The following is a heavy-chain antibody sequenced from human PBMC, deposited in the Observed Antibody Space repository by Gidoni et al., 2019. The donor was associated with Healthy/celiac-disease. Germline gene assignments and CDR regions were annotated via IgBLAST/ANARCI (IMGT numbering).Heavy chain of an antibody. Sequence: EVQLVESGGGLVQPGRSLRLSCAASGFTFDDYAMHWVRQAPGKGLEWVSGSSWNSGSIGYADSVKGRFTISRDNAKNSLYLQMNSLRAEDTALYYCAKGIYGSTTLPLVYWGQGTLVTVSS. CDR2: SSWNSGSI. CDR1: GFTFDDYA. D-gene: IGHD4-17*01. CDR3: AKGIYGSTTLPLVY. V-gene: IGHV3-9*01. J-gene: IGHJ4*02.